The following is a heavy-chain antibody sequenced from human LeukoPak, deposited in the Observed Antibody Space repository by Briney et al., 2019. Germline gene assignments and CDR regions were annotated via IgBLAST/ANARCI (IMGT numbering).Heavy chain of an antibody. Sequence: GGSLRLSCVASGFVFSTYEMTWVRQAPGKGLEWLVYTDSSGSTIYFGGSVQGRFTIFRDNAKSSLSLQMDRLRVEDTGVYYCAKGPGAHSSGWYPRFDYWGQGTLVTVSS. V-gene: IGHV3-48*03. CDR1: GFVFSTYE. J-gene: IGHJ4*02. D-gene: IGHD6-19*01. CDR2: TDSSGSTI. CDR3: AKGPGAHSSGWYPRFDY.